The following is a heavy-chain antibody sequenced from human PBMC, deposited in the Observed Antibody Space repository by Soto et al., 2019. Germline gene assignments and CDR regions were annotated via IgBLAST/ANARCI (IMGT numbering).Heavy chain of an antibody. CDR1: GFTFSSYG. CDR3: AKDLSWSGYCSGGSCKDAFEF. D-gene: IGHD2-15*01. V-gene: IGHV3-30*18. Sequence: GGSLRLSCAASGFTFSSYGMHWVRQAPGKGLEWVAVISYDGSNKYYADSVKGRFTISRDNSKNTLYLQMNSLRAEDTAVYYCAKDLSWSGYCSGGSCKDAFEFWGQGTMVTVSS. CDR2: ISYDGSNK. J-gene: IGHJ3*01.